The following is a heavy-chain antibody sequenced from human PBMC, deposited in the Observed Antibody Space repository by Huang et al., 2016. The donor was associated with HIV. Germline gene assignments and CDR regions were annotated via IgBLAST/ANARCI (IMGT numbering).Heavy chain of an antibody. CDR2: LSFDGSND. V-gene: IGHV3-30-3*01. CDR3: ARDWVFNVGWFDP. Sequence: QVQLVQSGGGVVQPGTSLRLSCAASGFTFRSYAMHWVRQAPGKGREGVALLSFDGSNDYYTDSVKGRFTISRDNSNNTLYLQMNSLTPADSAVYYCARDWVFNVGWFDPWGQGALVTVSS. D-gene: IGHD2-15*01. J-gene: IGHJ5*02. CDR1: GFTFRSYA.